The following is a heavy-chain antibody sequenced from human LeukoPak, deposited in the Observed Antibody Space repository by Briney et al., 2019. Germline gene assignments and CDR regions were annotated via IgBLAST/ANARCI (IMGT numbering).Heavy chain of an antibody. CDR3: ARGASRDGFLFAFDI. J-gene: IGHJ3*02. CDR2: IYHSGST. D-gene: IGHD5-24*01. Sequence: SQTLSLTCAVSGGSISSGGYSWIWIRQPPGKCLEWIGYIYHSGSTYYNPSLKSRVTISVARSKNQFSLKLGSVTVADTAVYYCARGASRDGFLFAFDIWGQGTMVTVSS. CDR1: GGSISSGGYS. V-gene: IGHV4-30-2*01.